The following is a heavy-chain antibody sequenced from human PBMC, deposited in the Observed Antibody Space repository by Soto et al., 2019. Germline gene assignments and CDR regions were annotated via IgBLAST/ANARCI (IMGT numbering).Heavy chain of an antibody. CDR1: GGTFSSYA. CDR3: ASSYVRVGVVVAASPFDY. CDR2: IIPIFGTA. J-gene: IGHJ4*02. V-gene: IGHV1-69*01. Sequence: QVQLVQSGAEVKKPGSSVKVSCKASGGTFSSYAISWVRQAPGQGLEWMGGIIPIFGTANYAQKFQGRVTITADESTSTAYMELSSLRSEDTAVYYCASSYVRVGVVVAASPFDYWGQGTLVTVSS. D-gene: IGHD2-15*01.